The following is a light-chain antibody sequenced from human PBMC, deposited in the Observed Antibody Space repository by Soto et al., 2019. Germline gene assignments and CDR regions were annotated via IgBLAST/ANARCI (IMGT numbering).Light chain of an antibody. J-gene: IGKJ1*01. V-gene: IGKV3-20*01. CDR1: QSVSSSY. CDR3: QQYGSSPTWT. Sequence: IDLRQSAGKRALSGERGDTGGCSAIQSVSSSYLAWYQQKPGQAPRLLIYGASTRATGIPDRFSGSGSGTDFTLTIRSLEFGDSAVYSCQQYGSSPTWTFGQGTKVDIK. CDR2: GAS.